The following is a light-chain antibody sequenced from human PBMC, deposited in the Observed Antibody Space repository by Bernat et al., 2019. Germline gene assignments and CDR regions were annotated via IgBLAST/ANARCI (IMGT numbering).Light chain of an antibody. Sequence: DIVMTQSPLSLPVTPGEPASISCRSSQSLLHSNGYNYLDWYLQKPGQSPHLLIYLGSNRASGVADRFSGSGSGTDFTLKISRVEAVDVGVYYCMQALQTPTFGQGTKVESK. J-gene: IGKJ1*01. CDR3: MQALQTPT. V-gene: IGKV2-28*01. CDR1: QSLLHSNGYNY. CDR2: LGS.